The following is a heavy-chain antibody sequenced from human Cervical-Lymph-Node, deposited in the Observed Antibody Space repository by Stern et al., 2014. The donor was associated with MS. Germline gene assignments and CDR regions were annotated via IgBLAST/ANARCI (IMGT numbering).Heavy chain of an antibody. D-gene: IGHD3-3*01. J-gene: IGHJ4*02. CDR2: ISGSGATI. V-gene: IGHV3-11*01. Sequence: QVQLVESGGGLVKPGGSLRLSCAASGFTFSDYHMTWIRQAPGKGLEWLSYISGSGATIHYADSVKGRFTISRDNAENSLYLQMYSLTAEDTAVYYCARVYDFWSGYYFDYWGQGALVTVSS. CDR1: GFTFSDYH. CDR3: ARVYDFWSGYYFDY.